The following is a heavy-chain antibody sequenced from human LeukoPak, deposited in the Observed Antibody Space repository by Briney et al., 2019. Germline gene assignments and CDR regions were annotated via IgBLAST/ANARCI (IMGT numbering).Heavy chain of an antibody. D-gene: IGHD5-12*01. CDR3: AKVGVATRDY. Sequence: GGSLRLSCAASVYTFSRYPMSWVRQAPGKGLEWVSASSGSGGSTYYADSVKGRFTISRDNSKNTLYLQMNSLRAEDTAVYYCAKVGVATRDYWGQGTLVTVSS. J-gene: IGHJ4*02. V-gene: IGHV3-23*01. CDR1: VYTFSRYP. CDR2: SSGSGGST.